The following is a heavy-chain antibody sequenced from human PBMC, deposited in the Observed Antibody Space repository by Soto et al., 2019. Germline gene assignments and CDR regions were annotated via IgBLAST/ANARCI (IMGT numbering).Heavy chain of an antibody. Sequence: GGSLRLSCAASGFTFSSYAMSWVRQAPGKGLEWVSAISGSGGSTYYADSVKGRFTISRDNSKNTLYLQMNSLRAEDTAVYYCAKGVGDLYYDILTGYYPITFDYWGQGTLVTVSS. CDR1: GFTFSSYA. CDR2: ISGSGGST. V-gene: IGHV3-23*01. CDR3: AKGVGDLYYDILTGYYPITFDY. D-gene: IGHD3-9*01. J-gene: IGHJ4*02.